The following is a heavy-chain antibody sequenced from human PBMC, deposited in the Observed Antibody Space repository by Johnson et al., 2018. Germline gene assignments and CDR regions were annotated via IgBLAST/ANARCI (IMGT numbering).Heavy chain of an antibody. CDR1: GFTFSSYG. CDR2: ISYDGSTK. V-gene: IGHV3-30*18. Sequence: QVQLVQSGGGVVEPGRSLRLSCAASGFTFSSYGMHWVRQAPGQGLEWGAVISYDGSTKYYADSVKGRFTISRDNSKHTLYLQINSLRPEDTALYYCAKAIGPAIAVADGPDYWGQGTLVTGSS. CDR3: AKAIGPAIAVADGPDY. J-gene: IGHJ4*02. D-gene: IGHD6-19*01.